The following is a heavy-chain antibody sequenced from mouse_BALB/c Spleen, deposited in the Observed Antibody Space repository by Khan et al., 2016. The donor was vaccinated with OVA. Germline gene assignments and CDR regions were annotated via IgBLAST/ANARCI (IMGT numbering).Heavy chain of an antibody. V-gene: IGHV3-2*02. CDR3: ARTVTITTVVATDFDY. J-gene: IGHJ2*01. Sequence: VQLKQSGPGLVKPSQSLSLTCTVTGYSITSDYAWNWIRQFPENKLEWMGYISYSGRTSYTPSLKSRISITRDTSKNQFFLQLNSVTTEDTATFYCARTVTITTVVATDFDYGGQGTTLTVSS. CDR2: ISYSGRT. CDR1: GYSITSDYA. D-gene: IGHD1-1*01.